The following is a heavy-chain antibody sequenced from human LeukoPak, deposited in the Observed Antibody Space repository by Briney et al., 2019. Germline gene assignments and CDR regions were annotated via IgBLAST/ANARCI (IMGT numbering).Heavy chain of an antibody. CDR2: INHSGST. J-gene: IGHJ4*02. D-gene: IGHD2-21*01. Sequence: SETLSLTCAVYGGSFSGYYWSWIRQPPGKGLEWIGEINHSGSTNCNPSLKSRVTITVDTSKNQFSLKLSSVTAADTAVYYCARLKEFQKIFDYWGQGTLVTVSS. V-gene: IGHV4-34*01. CDR3: ARLKEFQKIFDY. CDR1: GGSFSGYY.